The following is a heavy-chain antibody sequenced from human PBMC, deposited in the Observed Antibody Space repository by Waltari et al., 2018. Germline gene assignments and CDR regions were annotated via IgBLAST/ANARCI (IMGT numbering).Heavy chain of an antibody. CDR2: IYYSGST. J-gene: IGHJ5*02. CDR3: ARRTAGATTINWFDP. CDR1: GGSLSSSSYY. V-gene: IGHV4-39*01. Sequence: QLQLQESGPGLVKPSETLSLTCTVSGGSLSSSSYYWGWIRPRPGKGLEWIGSIYYSGSTYYNPSLKSRVTISVDTSKNQFSLKLSSVTAADTAVYYCARRTAGATTINWFDPWGQGTLVTVSS. D-gene: IGHD1-26*01.